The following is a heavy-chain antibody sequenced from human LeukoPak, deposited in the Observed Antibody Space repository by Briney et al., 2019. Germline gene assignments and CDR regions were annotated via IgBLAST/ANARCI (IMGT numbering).Heavy chain of an antibody. CDR3: AELGITMIGGV. Sequence: GGSLRLSCAASGFTFSSYWMHWVRQAPGKGLVWVSRISTDASSTTYADSVKGRFTISRENAKNSLYLQMNSLRAEDTAVYYCAELGITMIGGVWGKGTTVTISS. CDR2: ISTDASST. D-gene: IGHD3-10*02. V-gene: IGHV3-74*01. J-gene: IGHJ6*04. CDR1: GFTFSSYW.